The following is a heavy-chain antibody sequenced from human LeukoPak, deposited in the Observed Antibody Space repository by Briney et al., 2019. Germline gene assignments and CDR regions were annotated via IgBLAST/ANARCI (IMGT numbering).Heavy chain of an antibody. CDR3: ARRYCSGGSCYSDGYYGMDV. V-gene: IGHV1-18*01. D-gene: IGHD2-15*01. Sequence: GASVKVSCKASGYTFTNYGFSWVRQAPGQGLEWMGWINAYNGNTNYAQKLQGRVTMTTDTSTNTAYMELRSLRSDDTAVCYCARRYCSGGSCYSDGYYGMDVWGQGTTVTVSS. CDR2: INAYNGNT. J-gene: IGHJ6*02. CDR1: GYTFTNYG.